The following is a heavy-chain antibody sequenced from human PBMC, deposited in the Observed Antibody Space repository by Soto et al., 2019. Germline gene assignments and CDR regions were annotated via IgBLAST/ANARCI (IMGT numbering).Heavy chain of an antibody. Sequence: EVQLLQSGGGLVQPGGSLRLSCAASGFTFSSYALSWVRQAPGKGLEWVSTITASGGSTYYADSVKGRFTISRDISRNTLYLQMNSLRAEDTAVYYCAKASRLTVLTPLGFDYWGQGTLVSVSS. J-gene: IGHJ4*02. CDR3: AKASRLTVLTPLGFDY. D-gene: IGHD3-16*01. CDR2: ITASGGST. V-gene: IGHV3-23*01. CDR1: GFTFSSYA.